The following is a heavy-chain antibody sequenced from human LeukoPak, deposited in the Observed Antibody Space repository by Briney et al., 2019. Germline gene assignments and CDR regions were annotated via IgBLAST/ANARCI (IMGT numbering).Heavy chain of an antibody. CDR1: GFTFSSYS. V-gene: IGHV3-21*01. Sequence: TGGSLRLSCAASGFTFSSYSMNWVRQAPGKGLEWVSSISSSSSYIYYADSVKGRFTISRDNAKNSLYLQMNSLRAEDTAVYYCARGGGSYYRGHYYYMDVWGKGTTVTVSS. CDR3: ARGGGSYYRGHYYYMDV. D-gene: IGHD1-26*01. J-gene: IGHJ6*03. CDR2: ISSSSSYI.